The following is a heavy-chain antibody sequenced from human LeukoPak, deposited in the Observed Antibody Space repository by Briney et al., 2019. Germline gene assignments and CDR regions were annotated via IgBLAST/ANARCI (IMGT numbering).Heavy chain of an antibody. V-gene: IGHV4-61*02. CDR3: ARGSRYSSGWYVRYYYYYMDV. D-gene: IGHD6-19*01. CDR2: IYTSGST. CDR1: GDSISSGDYS. J-gene: IGHJ6*03. Sequence: SQTLSLTCAVSGDSISSGDYSWSWIRQPAGKGLEWIGRIYTSGSTNYNPSLKSRVTISVDTSKNQFSLKLSSVTAADTAVYYCARGSRYSSGWYVRYYYYYMDVWGKGTTVTISS.